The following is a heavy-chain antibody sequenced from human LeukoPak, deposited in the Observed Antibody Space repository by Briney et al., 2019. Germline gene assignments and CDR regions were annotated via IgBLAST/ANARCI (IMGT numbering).Heavy chain of an antibody. CDR3: ARPDEDRGYSYGYNY. Sequence: ASVKVSCKASGGTFSSYAISWVRQAPGQGLEWMGGIIPIFGTANYAQKFQGRVTITADESTSTAYMELNSLRSEDTAVYYCARPDEDRGYSYGYNYWGQGTLVTVSS. D-gene: IGHD5-18*01. J-gene: IGHJ4*02. V-gene: IGHV1-69*13. CDR1: GGTFSSYA. CDR2: IIPIFGTA.